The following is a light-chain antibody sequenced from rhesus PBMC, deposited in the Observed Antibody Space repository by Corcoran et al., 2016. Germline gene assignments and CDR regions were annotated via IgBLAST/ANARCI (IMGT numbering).Light chain of an antibody. J-gene: IGKJ4*01. V-gene: IGKV3-42*01. Sequence: DIVLTQSPVTLSLSPGERATLSCRASQSVTSSLAWYQQKPGQVPTLLIYAASRRATGTPCRFIGSGSGTDFTLTISSLETEDFAVYYCQQNRNWPLTFGGGTKVEIK. CDR1: QSVTSS. CDR2: AAS. CDR3: QQNRNWPLT.